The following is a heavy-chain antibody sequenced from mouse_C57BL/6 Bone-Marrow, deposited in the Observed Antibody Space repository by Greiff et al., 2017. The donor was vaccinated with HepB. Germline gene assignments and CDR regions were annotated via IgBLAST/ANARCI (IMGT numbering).Heavy chain of an antibody. Sequence: QVQLKQSGAELVRPGTSVKLSCKASGYTFTSYWMHWVKQRPGQGLEWIGVIDPSDSYTNYNQKFKGKATLTVDTSSSTAYMQLSSLTSEDSAVYYCAREGDSSGYALDYWGQGTTLTVSS. CDR3: AREGDSSGYALDY. V-gene: IGHV1-59*01. D-gene: IGHD3-2*02. CDR2: IDPSDSYT. J-gene: IGHJ2*01. CDR1: GYTFTSYW.